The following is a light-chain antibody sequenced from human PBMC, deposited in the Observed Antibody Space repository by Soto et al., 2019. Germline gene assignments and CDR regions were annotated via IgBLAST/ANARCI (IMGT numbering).Light chain of an antibody. V-gene: IGKV3-11*01. Sequence: TQSPSTLSASVGDRVTITCRASQSLSSSLAWYQQKPGQAPRVLIYDTSTRATGIPAGFSGSGSGTDFTLTISSLEPEDSAVYYCHQRSNWWTFGQGTKVDIK. CDR3: HQRSNWWT. CDR2: DTS. CDR1: QSLSSS. J-gene: IGKJ1*01.